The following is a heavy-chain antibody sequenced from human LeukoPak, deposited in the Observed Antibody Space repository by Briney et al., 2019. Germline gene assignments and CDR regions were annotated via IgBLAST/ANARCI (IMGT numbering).Heavy chain of an antibody. Sequence: GGSLRLSCAASGFTFSSYSMNWVRQAPGKGLEWVSYISSSSSTIYYADSVKGRFTISRENAKNSLYLQMNSLRAEDTAVYYCARGGIQLWSHFDYWGQGTLVTVSS. V-gene: IGHV3-48*04. J-gene: IGHJ4*02. CDR2: ISSSSSTI. D-gene: IGHD5-18*01. CDR3: ARGGIQLWSHFDY. CDR1: GFTFSSYS.